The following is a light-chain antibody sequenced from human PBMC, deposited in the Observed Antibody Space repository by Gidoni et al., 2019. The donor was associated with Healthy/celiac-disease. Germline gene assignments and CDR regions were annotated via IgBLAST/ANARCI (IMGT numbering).Light chain of an antibody. CDR1: SSNIGAGYD. J-gene: IGLJ2*01. Sequence: QSVLTQPPSVSGAPGQRVTISGTGSSSNIGAGYDVHWYQQLPGTAPKLLIYGNSNRPSGVPDRFSGSKSGTSASLAITGLQAEDEADYYCQSYDSSLSEGVVFGGGTKLTVL. V-gene: IGLV1-40*01. CDR3: QSYDSSLSEGVV. CDR2: GNS.